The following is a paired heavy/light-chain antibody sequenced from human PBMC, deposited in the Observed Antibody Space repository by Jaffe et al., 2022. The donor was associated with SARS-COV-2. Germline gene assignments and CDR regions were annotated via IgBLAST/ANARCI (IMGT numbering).Heavy chain of an antibody. CDR2: INHSGST. Sequence: QVQLQQWGAGLLKPSETLSLTCAVYGGSFSGYYWSWIRQPPGKGLEWIGEINHSGSTNYNPSLKSRVTISVDTSKNQFSLKLSSVTAADTAVYYCARGNTGKYYYGSGIYGGWFDPWGQGTLVTVSS. V-gene: IGHV4-34*01. J-gene: IGHJ5*02. CDR3: ARGNTGKYYYGSGIYGGWFDP. D-gene: IGHD3-10*01. CDR1: GGSFSGYY.
Light chain of an antibody. V-gene: IGLV1-40*01. Sequence: QSVLTQPPSVSGAPGQRVTISCTGSSSNIGAGYDVHWYQQLPGTAPKLLIYGNNNRPSGVPDRFSGSKSGTSASLAITGLQAEDEADYYCQSYDSSLSGSVFGGGTKLTVL. J-gene: IGLJ3*02. CDR3: QSYDSSLSGSV. CDR2: GNN. CDR1: SSNIGAGYD.